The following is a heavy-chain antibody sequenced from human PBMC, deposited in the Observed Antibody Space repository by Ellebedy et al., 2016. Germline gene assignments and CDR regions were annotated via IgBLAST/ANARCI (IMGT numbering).Heavy chain of an antibody. CDR1: GYSISSAYY. J-gene: IGHJ4*02. Sequence: SETLSLXXTVSGYSISSAYYWGWIRQPPGKGLEWIGSIYHSGSTYYNPSLKSRVTIPLDTSKNQFSLKLSSVTAADTAVYYCSRDNYYDSSGYYYVFDYWGQGTLVTVSS. D-gene: IGHD3-22*01. V-gene: IGHV4-38-2*02. CDR2: IYHSGST. CDR3: SRDNYYDSSGYYYVFDY.